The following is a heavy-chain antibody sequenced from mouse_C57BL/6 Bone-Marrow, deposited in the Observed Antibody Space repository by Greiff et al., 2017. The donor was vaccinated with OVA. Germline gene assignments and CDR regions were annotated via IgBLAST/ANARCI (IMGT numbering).Heavy chain of an antibody. V-gene: IGHV1-82*01. D-gene: IGHD2-4*01. CDR1: GYAFSSSW. Sequence: VKLQESGPELVKPGASVKISCKASGYAFSSSWMNWVKQRPGKGLEWIGRIYPGDGDTNYNGKFKGKATLTADKSSSTAYMQLSSLTSEDSAVYFCARHLYYDYDEGDWYFDVWGTGTTVTVSS. J-gene: IGHJ1*03. CDR2: IYPGDGDT. CDR3: ARHLYYDYDEGDWYFDV.